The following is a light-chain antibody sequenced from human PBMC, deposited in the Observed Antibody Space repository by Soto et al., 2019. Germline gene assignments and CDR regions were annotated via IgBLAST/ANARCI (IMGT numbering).Light chain of an antibody. CDR1: SSNIGVNT. J-gene: IGLJ2*01. CDR3: AAWDDSLSGVI. V-gene: IGLV1-44*01. CDR2: AND. Sequence: QSALTQPPSASGTPGQRVTISCSGSSSNIGVNTANWYQRLPGMAPKLLIYANDQRPSGVPDRFSGSKSGASASLAISGLQSEDEADYYCAAWDDSLSGVIFGAGTKLTVL.